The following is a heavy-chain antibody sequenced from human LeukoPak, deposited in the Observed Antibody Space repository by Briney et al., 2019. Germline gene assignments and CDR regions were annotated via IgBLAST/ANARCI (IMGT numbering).Heavy chain of an antibody. CDR1: GGSISNYY. J-gene: IGHJ3*02. CDR3: ARVRSIVATSDAFDI. V-gene: IGHV4-59*12. D-gene: IGHD5-12*01. CDR2: IYYTGST. Sequence: SETLSLTCTVSGGSISNYYWSWIRQPPGKGLEWIGYIYYTGSTYYNPSLKSRVTISLDTSKNQFSLKLSSVTAADTAVYYCARVRSIVATSDAFDIWGQGTMVTVSS.